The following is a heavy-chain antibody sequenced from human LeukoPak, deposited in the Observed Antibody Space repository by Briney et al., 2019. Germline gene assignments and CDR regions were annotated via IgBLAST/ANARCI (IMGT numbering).Heavy chain of an antibody. CDR2: ISYDGSNK. J-gene: IGHJ6*02. Sequence: GRSLRLSCAASGFTFSSYAMHWVRQAPGKGLEWVAVISYDGSNKYYADSVKGRFTISRDNSKNTLYLQMNSLRAEDTAVYYCARERFTMVRGRAYGMDVWGQGTTVTVSS. CDR3: ARERFTMVRGRAYGMDV. CDR1: GFTFSSYA. D-gene: IGHD3-10*01. V-gene: IGHV3-30-3*01.